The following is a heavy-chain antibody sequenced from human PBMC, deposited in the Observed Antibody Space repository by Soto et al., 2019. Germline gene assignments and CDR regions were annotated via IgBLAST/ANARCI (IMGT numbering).Heavy chain of an antibody. CDR1: RFTFSTYW. V-gene: IGHV3-74*01. J-gene: IGHJ3*02. Sequence: EVQLVESGGGLVQPGGPLRLSCAASRFTFSTYWMHWVRQAPGKGLVWVSRINSDGTGTSYADSVKGRNTISRDNAKNTLSLQMNSLRSEDTAVYYCAGDSSGYSYDAFDIWGQGTMVTVSS. D-gene: IGHD3-22*01. CDR2: INSDGTGT. CDR3: AGDSSGYSYDAFDI.